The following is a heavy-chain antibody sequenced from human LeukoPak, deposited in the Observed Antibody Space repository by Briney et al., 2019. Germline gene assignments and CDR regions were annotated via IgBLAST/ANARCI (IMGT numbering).Heavy chain of an antibody. CDR2: IYWDDDK. CDR1: GFSLSTSGVG. Sequence: SGPTLVNPTQTLTLTCTFSGFSLSTSGVGVGWIRQPPGKALEWLALIYWDDDKRYSPSLKSRLTITKDTSKNQVVLTMTNMDPVDTATYYCAHGRFFAPTMVRGVIPFDYWGQGTLVTVSS. V-gene: IGHV2-5*02. D-gene: IGHD3-10*01. J-gene: IGHJ4*02. CDR3: AHGRFFAPTMVRGVIPFDY.